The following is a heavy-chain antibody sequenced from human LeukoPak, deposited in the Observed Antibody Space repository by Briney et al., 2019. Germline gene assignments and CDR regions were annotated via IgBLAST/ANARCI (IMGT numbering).Heavy chain of an antibody. J-gene: IGHJ5*02. CDR2: ISNSSSYT. Sequence: GGSLRLSWAASGFPLSDYYMSWIRQAPGKGVEWVSYISNSSSYTNYADSVKGRFTISRDNAKNSLYLQMNSLRAEDTAVYYCASAYQDFMVRGVIFWFDPWGQGTLVTVSS. D-gene: IGHD3-10*01. CDR3: ASAYQDFMVRGVIFWFDP. CDR1: GFPLSDYY. V-gene: IGHV3-11*06.